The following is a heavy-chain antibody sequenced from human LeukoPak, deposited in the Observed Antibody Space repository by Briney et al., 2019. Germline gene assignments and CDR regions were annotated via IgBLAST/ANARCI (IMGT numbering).Heavy chain of an antibody. J-gene: IGHJ4*02. CDR1: GGSISSTNYH. D-gene: IGHD1-26*01. Sequence: SETLSLTCTVSGGSISSTNYHWGWIRQPPGKGLEWIGSIHYSGTTYYNPSLKSRVTISVDTSKNQFSLKLSSVTAADTAVYYCARVSWGWEVGYYFDYWGQGTLVTVSS. CDR2: IHYSGTT. CDR3: ARVSWGWEVGYYFDY. V-gene: IGHV4-39*07.